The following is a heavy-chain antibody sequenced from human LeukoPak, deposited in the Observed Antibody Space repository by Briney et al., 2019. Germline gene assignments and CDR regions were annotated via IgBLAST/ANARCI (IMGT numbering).Heavy chain of an antibody. J-gene: IGHJ5*02. CDR1: GYTFTSYG. CDR2: ISAYNGNT. Sequence: ASVKVSCKASGYTFTSYGISWLRQPPGQGLEWVGWISAYNGNTNYAQKLQGRVTMTTDTSTSTAYMELRSLRSDDTAVYYCARDRSSSGWYHWFDPWGQGTLVTVSS. V-gene: IGHV1-18*04. D-gene: IGHD6-19*01. CDR3: ARDRSSSGWYHWFDP.